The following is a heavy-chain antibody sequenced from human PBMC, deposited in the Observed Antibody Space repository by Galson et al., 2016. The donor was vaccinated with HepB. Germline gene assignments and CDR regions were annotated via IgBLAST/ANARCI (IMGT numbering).Heavy chain of an antibody. V-gene: IGHV2-5*02. J-gene: IGHJ5*01. D-gene: IGHD3-3*01. CDR3: AHRRGGVTALIGGGWFGS. Sequence: PALVKPTQTLTLTCTFSGFSLSSTGESVGWIRQPPGRALEWLAVIYWDDDERYSPSLRSRLTITKDTSKNEVVLTMTKMDPVDTGTYYCAHRRGGVTALIGGGWFGSWGQGALVTVSS. CDR2: IYWDDDE. CDR1: GFSLSSTGES.